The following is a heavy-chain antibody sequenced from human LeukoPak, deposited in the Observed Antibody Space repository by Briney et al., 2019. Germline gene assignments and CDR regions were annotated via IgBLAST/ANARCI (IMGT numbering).Heavy chain of an antibody. V-gene: IGHV4-30-4*08. CDR3: ARVRGYYSPAAFDI. D-gene: IGHD3-22*01. Sequence: SETLSLTCTVSSGSISSGDYYWSWIRQPPGKGLEWIGYIYYSGSTYYNPSLKSRVTISVDTSKNQFSLKLSSVTAADTAVYYCARVRGYYSPAAFDIWGQGTMVTVSS. CDR2: IYYSGST. CDR1: SGSISSGDYY. J-gene: IGHJ3*02.